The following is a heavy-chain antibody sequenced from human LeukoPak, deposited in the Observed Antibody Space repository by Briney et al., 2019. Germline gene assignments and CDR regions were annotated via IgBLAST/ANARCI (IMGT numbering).Heavy chain of an antibody. CDR2: ISYDATNE. CDR3: ARGYYYGSRSYAYFDY. CDR1: GFTFSNYA. Sequence: GGSLRLSCAASGFTFSNYAMHWVRQAPGKGLEWVAIISYDATNENYADSVKGRFTISRDISKNTLYLQMNSLRAEDTALYYRARGYYYGSRSYAYFDYWGQGTLVTVSS. D-gene: IGHD3-10*01. V-gene: IGHV3-30-3*01. J-gene: IGHJ4*02.